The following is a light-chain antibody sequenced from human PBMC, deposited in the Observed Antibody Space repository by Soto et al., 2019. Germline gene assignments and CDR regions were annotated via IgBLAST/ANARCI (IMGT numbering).Light chain of an antibody. CDR3: QHYNNLPLT. Sequence: EIVLTQSPATLSVSPGERATLSCRASQSVSSNLAWYQQKPGQAPRLLIYGASTSAPGIPARFSGSGSGTEFTLTISSLQSEDFAVYYCQHYNNLPLTFGGGAKVEIK. CDR2: GAS. CDR1: QSVSSN. V-gene: IGKV3-15*01. J-gene: IGKJ4*01.